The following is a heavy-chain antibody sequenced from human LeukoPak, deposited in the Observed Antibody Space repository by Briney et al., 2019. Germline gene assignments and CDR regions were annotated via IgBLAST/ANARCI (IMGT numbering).Heavy chain of an antibody. CDR1: GFTFSSYA. CDR2: ISGSGGST. V-gene: IGHV3-23*01. CDR3: ERERASLPCYYYL. D-gene: IGHD6-6*01. Sequence: PGRSLRVSCAASGFTFSSYAMSWVRQAPGKGLEWVSAISGSGGSTYYADSVRGRFTISRDNFKNTLYLQMNSLRAENTVVYYCERERASLPCYYYLWGRGTLVTVSS. J-gene: IGHJ2*01.